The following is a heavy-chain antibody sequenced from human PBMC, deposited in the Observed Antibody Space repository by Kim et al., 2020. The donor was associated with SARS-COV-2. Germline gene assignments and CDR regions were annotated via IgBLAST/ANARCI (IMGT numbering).Heavy chain of an antibody. Sequence: GGSLRLSCAASGFTFSNAWMSWVRQAPGKGLEWVGRIKSKTDGGTTDYAAPVKGRFTISRDDSKNTLYLQMNSLKTEDTAVYYCTTPPRVVVAAVIYYYYSGMDVWGQGTTVTVSS. V-gene: IGHV3-15*01. CDR3: TTPPRVVVAAVIYYYYSGMDV. J-gene: IGHJ6*02. CDR1: GFTFSNAW. CDR2: IKSKTDGGTT. D-gene: IGHD2-15*01.